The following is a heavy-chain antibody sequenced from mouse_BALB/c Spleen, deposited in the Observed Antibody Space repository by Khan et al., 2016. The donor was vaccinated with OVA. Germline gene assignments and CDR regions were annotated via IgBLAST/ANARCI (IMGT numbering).Heavy chain of an antibody. CDR3: ARTPYFSDVMVY. CDR1: GYTFTNYG. Sequence: QIQLVQSGPELKKPGETVKISCKASGYTFTNYGMNWVKQAPGKGLKWMGWINTYTGEPTYADDFKGRFAFSLATSASTAYLHINNLKTEATATYFGARTPYFSDVMVYWGQGTSVTVSA. J-gene: IGHJ4*01. V-gene: IGHV9-3-1*01. D-gene: IGHD2-10*01. CDR2: INTYTGEP.